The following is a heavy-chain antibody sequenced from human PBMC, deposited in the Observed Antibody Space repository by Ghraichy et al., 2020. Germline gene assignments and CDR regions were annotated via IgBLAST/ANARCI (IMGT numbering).Heavy chain of an antibody. CDR2: ISEGDGIT. J-gene: IGHJ4*02. V-gene: IGHV3-23*01. CDR1: GFSFSSYA. CDR3: AKGGLGRRPGLDY. Sequence: AGSLRLSCGASGFSFSSYAMTWARQAPGKGLEYVSSISEGDGITYYSDSVKGRFTISRDNSKNPLYLPLNSLIAEDTAGYYCAKGGLGRRPGLDYWGQGTLVTVSS.